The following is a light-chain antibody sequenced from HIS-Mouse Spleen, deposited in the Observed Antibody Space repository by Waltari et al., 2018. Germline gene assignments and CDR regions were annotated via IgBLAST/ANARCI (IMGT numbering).Light chain of an antibody. V-gene: IGKV1-5*03. J-gene: IGKJ1*01. CDR3: QQSGT. CDR1: QSISSW. CDR2: KAS. Sequence: DIQMTQSPSTLSASVGDRVTITCRASQSISSWLAWYQQKPGKAPKLLIYKASSLESGVPSMFSGSGSGTEFTLTISSLQPDDFATYYCQQSGTFGQGTKVEIK.